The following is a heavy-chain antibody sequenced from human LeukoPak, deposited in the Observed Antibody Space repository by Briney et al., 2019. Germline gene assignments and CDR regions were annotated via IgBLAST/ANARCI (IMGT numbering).Heavy chain of an antibody. D-gene: IGHD3-22*01. Sequence: GGSLRLSCAASGFTFSSYSMNWVRQAPGKGLEWVSSISSSSSYIYYADSVKGRFTISRDNAKNSLYLQMNSLRAEDTAVYYCASPPFDSSGYDYWGQGTLVTVSS. CDR1: GFTFSSYS. CDR3: ASPPFDSSGYDY. V-gene: IGHV3-21*01. J-gene: IGHJ4*02. CDR2: ISSSSSYI.